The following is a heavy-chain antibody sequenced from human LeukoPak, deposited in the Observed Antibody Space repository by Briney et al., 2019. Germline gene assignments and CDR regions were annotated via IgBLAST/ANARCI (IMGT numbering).Heavy chain of an antibody. CDR2: IKQDGSEK. J-gene: IGHJ3*02. CDR1: GFTFSSYW. Sequence: PGDSLRLSCAASGFTFSSYWMSWVRQAPGKGLEWVANIKQDGSEKYYVDSVKGRFTISRDNSKNTLYLQMNSLRAEDTAVYYCAKAEETFGAAHAFDIWGQGTMVTVSS. D-gene: IGHD3-16*01. V-gene: IGHV3-7*03. CDR3: AKAEETFGAAHAFDI.